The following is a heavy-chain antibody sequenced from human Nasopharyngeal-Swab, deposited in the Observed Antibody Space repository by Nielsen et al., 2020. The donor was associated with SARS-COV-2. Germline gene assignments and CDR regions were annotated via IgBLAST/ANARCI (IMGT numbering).Heavy chain of an antibody. CDR2: ISYDERYE. V-gene: IGHV3-30*03. J-gene: IGHJ4*02. Sequence: GESLKISCAASGFTFSSYAMHWVRQGPGKGLEWVAVISYDERYENYADSVKGRFTISRVNSKNTLYLQMNSLRAEDTAVYYCASSLTTHIDYWGQGTLVTVSS. D-gene: IGHD4-11*01. CDR1: GFTFSSYA. CDR3: ASSLTTHIDY.